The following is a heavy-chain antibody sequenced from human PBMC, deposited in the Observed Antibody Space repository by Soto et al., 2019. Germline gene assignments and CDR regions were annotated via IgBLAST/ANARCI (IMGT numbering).Heavy chain of an antibody. Sequence: GGSLRLSCAASGFTFSSYWMHWVRQAPGKGLVWVSRINSDGSSTSYADSVKGRFTISRDNAKNTLYLQMNSLRAEDTAVYYCAREVGYCSSTSCSMLDYWGQGTLVTVSS. J-gene: IGHJ4*02. CDR2: INSDGSST. CDR1: GFTFSSYW. D-gene: IGHD2-2*01. V-gene: IGHV3-74*01. CDR3: AREVGYCSSTSCSMLDY.